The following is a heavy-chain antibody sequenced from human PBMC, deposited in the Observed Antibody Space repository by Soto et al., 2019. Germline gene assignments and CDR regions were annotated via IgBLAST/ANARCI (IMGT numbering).Heavy chain of an antibody. CDR2: ISSASSET. V-gene: IGHV3-21*01. Sequence: GGSLRLSCEASGSTFSRDSMNWVRQVPGKGLEWVASISSASSETWYADSVKGRFIISRDNAQNSLFLQMNTLRPEDSAIYYCARVAYWGPGTQVTVSS. CDR1: GSTFSRDS. J-gene: IGHJ4*02. CDR3: ARVAY.